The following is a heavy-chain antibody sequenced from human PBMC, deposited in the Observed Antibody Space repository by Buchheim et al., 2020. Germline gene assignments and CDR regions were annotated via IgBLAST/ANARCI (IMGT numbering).Heavy chain of an antibody. V-gene: IGHV4-39*07. Sequence: QLQLQESGPGLVKPSETLSLTCTVSGGSISSSGYYWGWIRQPPGKGLEWIGSIYYSGSTYYNPSLKIRLPLSLDPSQQPFSLKLSSVTAADTAVYYCAREGDGDYLPWGQGTL. CDR2: IYYSGST. CDR3: AREGDGDYLP. D-gene: IGHD4-17*01. CDR1: GGSISSSGYY. J-gene: IGHJ4*02.